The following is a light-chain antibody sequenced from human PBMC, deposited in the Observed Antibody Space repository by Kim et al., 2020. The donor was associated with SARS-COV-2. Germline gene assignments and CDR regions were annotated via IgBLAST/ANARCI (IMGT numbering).Light chain of an antibody. J-gene: IGLJ3*02. V-gene: IGLV1-44*01. Sequence: ELTQPPSASVTPGQRVTISCSGSSSNIGSNTVNWHQQLPGTAPKLLLYSNNQRPSGVPDRFSGSKSGTSASLAISGLQSEDEADYYCAAWDDSLNVWVFGGGTKVTVL. CDR1: SSNIGSNT. CDR2: SNN. CDR3: AAWDDSLNVWV.